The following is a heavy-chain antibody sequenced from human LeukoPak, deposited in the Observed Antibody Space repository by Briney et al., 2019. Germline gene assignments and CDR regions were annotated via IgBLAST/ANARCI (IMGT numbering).Heavy chain of an antibody. D-gene: IGHD6-19*01. V-gene: IGHV3-23*01. Sequence: GGSLRLSCAASGVTFSSYGMSWVRQAPGKGREWVSAISGGGGRTYYADSVKGRFTISRDNSKNTLYLQMHSLRAQDTAVYYCAKYESSGWYGWYFDLWGRGTLVTVSS. CDR1: GVTFSSYG. CDR3: AKYESSGWYGWYFDL. CDR2: ISGGGGRT. J-gene: IGHJ2*01.